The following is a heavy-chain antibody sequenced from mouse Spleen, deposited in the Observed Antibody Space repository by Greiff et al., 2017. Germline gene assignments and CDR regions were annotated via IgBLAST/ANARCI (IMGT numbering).Heavy chain of an antibody. V-gene: IGHV1-22*01. CDR2: INPHNGDT. D-gene: IGHD2-3*01. J-gene: IGHJ1*01. CDR3: AREGLLLYWYFDV. Sequence: EVQLQQSGPELVKPGASVKMSCKASGYTFTDYNMHWVKQSHGKSLEWIGYINPHNGDTTYNQKFKGKATLTVNKSSSTAYMELRSLTSEDSAVYYCAREGLLLYWYFDVWGAGTTVTVSS. CDR1: GYTFTDYN.